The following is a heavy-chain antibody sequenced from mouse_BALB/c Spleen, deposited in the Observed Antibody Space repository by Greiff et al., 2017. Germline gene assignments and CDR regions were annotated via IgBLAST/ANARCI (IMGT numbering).Heavy chain of an antibody. Sequence: DVMLVESGGGLVKPGGSLKLSCAASGFTFSDYYMYWVRQTPEKRLEWVATISDGGSYTYYPDSVKGRFTISRDNAKNNLYLQMSSLKSEDTAMYYCAREGLRRFAYWGQGTLVTVSA. CDR2: ISDGGSYT. D-gene: IGHD2-4*01. J-gene: IGHJ3*01. CDR1: GFTFSDYY. CDR3: AREGLRRFAY. V-gene: IGHV5-4*02.